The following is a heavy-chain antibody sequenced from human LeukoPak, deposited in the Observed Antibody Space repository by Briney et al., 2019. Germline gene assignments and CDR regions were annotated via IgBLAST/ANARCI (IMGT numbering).Heavy chain of an antibody. CDR1: GDTFTTYD. CDR2: MNPNSGNT. D-gene: IGHD3-9*01. J-gene: IGHJ6*02. V-gene: IGHV1-8*01. CDR3: ARGHAYYDSLTGYSIYALDA. Sequence: ASVKVSCKASGDTFTTYDVNWVRRATGQGLEWLGWMNPNSGNTDYAQKFQGRVTMTRDTSINTAYMEVSSLRSEDSAVYYCARGHAYYDSLTGYSIYALDAWGQGTTVTVSS.